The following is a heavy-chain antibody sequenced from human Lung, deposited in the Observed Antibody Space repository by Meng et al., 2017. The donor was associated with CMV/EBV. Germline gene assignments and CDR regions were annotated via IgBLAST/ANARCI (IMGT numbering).Heavy chain of an antibody. CDR1: GDSITNHNW. D-gene: IGHD3-10*01. J-gene: IGHJ1*01. CDR2: IPHRGSS. Sequence: QVHLREPGPALVKPSETLSLTCAVSGDSITNHNWWAWVRQPPGKGLEWIGEIPHRGSSAYNPSLKSRVSMSIDKSKNQFSLKLTSVTAADTAVYHCLRRSGGSVWGQGTLVTGSS. V-gene: IGHV4-4*02. CDR3: LRRSGGSV.